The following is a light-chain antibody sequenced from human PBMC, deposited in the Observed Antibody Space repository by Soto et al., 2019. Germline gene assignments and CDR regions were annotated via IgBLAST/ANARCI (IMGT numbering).Light chain of an antibody. Sequence: EIVLTQSPATLSLSPGERATLSCRASQSVSSYLAWYQQKPGQAPRLLIYDASNRATGIPARFSGSGFGTDFTLTISSLEPEDFAVYYCEQRSIWPLYTFGQGTK. CDR3: EQRSIWPLYT. CDR1: QSVSSY. CDR2: DAS. J-gene: IGKJ2*01. V-gene: IGKV3-11*01.